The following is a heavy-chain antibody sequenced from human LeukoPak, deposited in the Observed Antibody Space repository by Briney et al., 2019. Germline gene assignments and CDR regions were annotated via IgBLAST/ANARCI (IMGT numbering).Heavy chain of an antibody. D-gene: IGHD6-19*01. CDR3: ARGAGYSSGWSRFDP. J-gene: IGHJ5*02. Sequence: SVKVSCKASGGTSSSYAISWVRQAPGQGLEWMGGIIPIFGTANYAQKFQGRVTITADKSTSTAYMELSSLRSEDTAVYYCARGAGYSSGWSRFDPWGQGTLVTVSS. CDR1: GGTSSSYA. CDR2: IIPIFGTA. V-gene: IGHV1-69*06.